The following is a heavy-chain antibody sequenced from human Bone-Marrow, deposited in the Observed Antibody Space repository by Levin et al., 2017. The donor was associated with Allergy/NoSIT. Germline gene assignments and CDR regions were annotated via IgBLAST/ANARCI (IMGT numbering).Heavy chain of an antibody. D-gene: IGHD2-21*01. V-gene: IGHV1-24*01. Sequence: ASVKVSCKVSGYTLTELSMHWVRQAPGKGLEWMGGFDPEDGETMYAQNLQGRLTMTEDTSADTAYMELSSLTSEDTAVYFCATDIISVMVVIDTSAIWGQGTMIIVSS. CDR2: FDPEDGET. J-gene: IGHJ3*02. CDR3: ATDIISVMVVIDTSAI. CDR1: GYTLTELS.